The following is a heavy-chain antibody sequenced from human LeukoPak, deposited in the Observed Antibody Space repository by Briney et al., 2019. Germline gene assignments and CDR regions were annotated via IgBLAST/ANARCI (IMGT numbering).Heavy chain of an antibody. J-gene: IGHJ4*02. Sequence: SETLSLTCTVSGGSISSSSYYWGWIRQPPGKGLEWIGSIYYSGSTAYNPSLKSRVTISVDTSKNQFSLRVTSVTAADTAVYYCARRTHDGRSHHYFDYWGQGTLVTVSS. CDR3: ARRTHDGRSHHYFDY. D-gene: IGHD2-15*01. CDR2: IYYSGST. CDR1: GGSISSSSYY. V-gene: IGHV4-39*01.